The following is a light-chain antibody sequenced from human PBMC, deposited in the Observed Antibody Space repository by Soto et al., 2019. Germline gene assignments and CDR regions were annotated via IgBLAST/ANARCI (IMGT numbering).Light chain of an antibody. J-gene: IGLJ2*01. V-gene: IGLV2-8*01. CDR3: ASYGGRDDMI. CDR1: SSDVGGYDR. Sequence: QSALTQPPSASGSPGQSVTISCTGTSSDVGGYDRVSWFQQHPGKAPKLIIYGVTVRISGVPYRFSGSKSGNTASLTVSGLQAEDEADYFCASYGGRDDMIFGGGTKLTVL. CDR2: GVT.